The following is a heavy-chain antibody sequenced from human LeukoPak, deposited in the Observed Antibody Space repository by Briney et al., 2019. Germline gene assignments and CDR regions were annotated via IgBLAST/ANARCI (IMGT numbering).Heavy chain of an antibody. D-gene: IGHD3-10*01. CDR3: ARGGSSTLTRLRPLNAFDI. Sequence: PSETLSLTCAVYGGSFSGYYWSWIRQPPGRGLEWIGEIDHSGSTNYNPSLKSRVTISVDTSKNQFSLKLSSVTAADTAAYYCARGGSSTLTRLRPLNAFDIWGQGTMVTVSS. CDR1: GGSFSGYY. V-gene: IGHV4-34*01. CDR2: IDHSGST. J-gene: IGHJ3*02.